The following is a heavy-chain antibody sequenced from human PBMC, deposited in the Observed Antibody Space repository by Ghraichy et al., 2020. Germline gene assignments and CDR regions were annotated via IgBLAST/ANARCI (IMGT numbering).Heavy chain of an antibody. CDR3: ARAPTVTTFKWFDP. D-gene: IGHD4-17*01. CDR1: GGSFSGYY. Sequence: SQTLSLTCAVYGGSFSGYYWSWIRQPPGKGLEWIGEINHSGSTNYNPSLKSRVTISVDTSKNQFSLKLSSVTAADTAVYYCARAPTVTTFKWFDPWGQGTLVTVSS. V-gene: IGHV4-34*01. J-gene: IGHJ5*02. CDR2: INHSGST.